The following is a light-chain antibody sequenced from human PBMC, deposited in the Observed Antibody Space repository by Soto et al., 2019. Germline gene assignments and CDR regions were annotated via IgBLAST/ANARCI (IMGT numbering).Light chain of an antibody. Sequence: EIVMMQSPATLSVSPGERATLSCRASQSVSSNLAWYQQKPGQAPRLLIYGASTRATGIPARFSGSGSGTEFTLTITRLQSEDFAVYYCQQYNYWYTFGQGNTLEI. CDR2: GAS. CDR1: QSVSSN. V-gene: IGKV3-15*01. CDR3: QQYNYWYT. J-gene: IGKJ2*01.